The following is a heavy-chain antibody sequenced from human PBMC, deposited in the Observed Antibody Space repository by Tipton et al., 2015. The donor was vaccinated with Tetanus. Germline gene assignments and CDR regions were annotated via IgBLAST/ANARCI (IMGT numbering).Heavy chain of an antibody. CDR2: ISAYNGNT. V-gene: IGHV1-18*01. Sequence: QLVQSGAEVKKPGASVKVSCKASGYTFTSYGISWVRQAPGQGLEWMGWISAYNGNTNYAQKLQGRVTMTTDTSTSTAYMELRSLRSDDTAVYYCARDSLRPLEWLENWFDPWGQGTLVTVSS. J-gene: IGHJ5*02. CDR3: ARDSLRPLEWLENWFDP. CDR1: GYTFTSYG. D-gene: IGHD3-3*01.